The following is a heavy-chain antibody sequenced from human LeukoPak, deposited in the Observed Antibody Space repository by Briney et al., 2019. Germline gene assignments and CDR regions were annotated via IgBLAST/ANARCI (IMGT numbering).Heavy chain of an antibody. CDR2: IYYSGST. CDR1: GGSISSSSYY. J-gene: IGHJ4*02. D-gene: IGHD2-15*01. V-gene: IGHV4-39*07. Sequence: ASETLSLTCTVSGGSISSSSYYWGWIRQPPGKGLEWIGSIYYSGSTYYNPSLKSRVTISVDTSKNQFSLKLSSVTAADTAVYYCVRGGSKAAATFDYWGQGTLVTVSS. CDR3: VRGGSKAAATFDY.